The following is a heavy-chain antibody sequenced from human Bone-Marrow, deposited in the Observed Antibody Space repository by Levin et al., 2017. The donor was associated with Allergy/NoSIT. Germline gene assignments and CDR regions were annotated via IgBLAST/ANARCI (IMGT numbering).Heavy chain of an antibody. D-gene: IGHD3-10*01. CDR3: ARITIHGAFDI. CDR2: IYYSGST. V-gene: IGHV4-39*01. Sequence: KSSETLSLTCTVSGGSISSSSYYWGWIRQPPGKGLEWIGSIYYSGSTYYNPSLKSRVTISVDTSKNQFSLKLSSVTAADTAVYYCARITIHGAFDIWGQGTMVTVSS. J-gene: IGHJ3*02. CDR1: GGSISSSSYY.